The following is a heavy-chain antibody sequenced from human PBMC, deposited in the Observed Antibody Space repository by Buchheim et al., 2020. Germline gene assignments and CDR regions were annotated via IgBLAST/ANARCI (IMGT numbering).Heavy chain of an antibody. D-gene: IGHD1-26*01. V-gene: IGHV4-59*01. J-gene: IGHJ4*02. CDR3: ARDNGSGSCDY. Sequence: QVQLQESGPGLVKPSETLSLTCTVSGGSISSYYWSWIRQPPGKGLEWIGYIYYSGSTNYNPSLKRRVTISVDTSKNQYSLKLSSVTAADTAVYYCARDNGSGSCDYWGQGTL. CDR2: IYYSGST. CDR1: GGSISSYY.